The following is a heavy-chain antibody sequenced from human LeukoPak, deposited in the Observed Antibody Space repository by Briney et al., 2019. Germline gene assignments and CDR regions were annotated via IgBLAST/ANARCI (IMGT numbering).Heavy chain of an antibody. CDR1: GESISGFY. V-gene: IGHV4-38-2*02. CDR2: IYHSGST. J-gene: IGHJ4*02. CDR3: AGGPLGVVVPAAMSY. Sequence: SETLSLTCTVSGESISGFYWTWIRQPPGKGLEWIGSIYHSGSTYYNPSLKSRVTISVDTSKNQFSLKLSSVTAADTAVYYCAGGPLGVVVPAAMSYWGQGTLVTVSS. D-gene: IGHD2-2*01.